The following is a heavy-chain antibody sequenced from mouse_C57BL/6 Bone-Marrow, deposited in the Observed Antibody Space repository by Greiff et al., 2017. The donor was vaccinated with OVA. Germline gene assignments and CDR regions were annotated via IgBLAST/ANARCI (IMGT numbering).Heavy chain of an antibody. J-gene: IGHJ2*01. Sequence: VQLQQPGTELVQPGASVKLSCKASGYTFTSYWMHWVKQRPGQGLEWIGNINPSNGGTNYNEKFKSKATLTVDKSSSTAYMHLSSLTSEDSAVYYCARECDYDEGLYFDYWGQGTTLTVSS. D-gene: IGHD2-4*01. CDR1: GYTFTSYW. V-gene: IGHV1-53*01. CDR2: INPSNGGT. CDR3: ARECDYDEGLYFDY.